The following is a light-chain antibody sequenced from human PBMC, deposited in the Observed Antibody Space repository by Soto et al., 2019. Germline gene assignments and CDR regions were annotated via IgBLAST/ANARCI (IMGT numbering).Light chain of an antibody. V-gene: IGLV2-14*01. Sequence: QSALTQPASVSGSPGXSITISCTGTSSDVGGYNYVSWYQQHPGKAPKLMIYDVSNRPSGVSNRFSGSKSGNTASLTISGLQAEDEADYYCSSYTSSSNVVFGGGTKLTVL. CDR2: DVS. J-gene: IGLJ2*01. CDR3: SSYTSSSNVV. CDR1: SSDVGGYNY.